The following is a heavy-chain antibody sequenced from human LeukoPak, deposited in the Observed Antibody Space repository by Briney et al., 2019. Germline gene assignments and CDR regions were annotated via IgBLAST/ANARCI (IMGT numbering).Heavy chain of an antibody. CDR1: GGSISSGSYY. V-gene: IGHV4-61*02. CDR2: IYTSGST. J-gene: IGHJ5*02. D-gene: IGHD2-2*01. Sequence: TLSLTCTVSGGSISSGSYYWSWIRQPAGKGLEWIGRIYTSGSTSYNPSLKSRVTISVDTSKNQFSLKLSSVTAADTAVYYCAREPAAIPWPFDPWGQGTLVTVSS. CDR3: AREPAAIPWPFDP.